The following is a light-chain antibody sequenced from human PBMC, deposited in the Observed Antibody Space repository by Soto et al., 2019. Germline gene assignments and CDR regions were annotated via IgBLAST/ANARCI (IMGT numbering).Light chain of an antibody. Sequence: EVVLTPSPSTLSLSPGERATLSCRASQSVGSYLAWYQQKPGQAPRLLIYDASNRATGIPARFSGSGSGTDFTLNISSLEPEDFAVYYCQQRTNWPSFTFGPGTKVNIK. CDR2: DAS. V-gene: IGKV3-11*01. CDR1: QSVGSY. J-gene: IGKJ3*01. CDR3: QQRTNWPSFT.